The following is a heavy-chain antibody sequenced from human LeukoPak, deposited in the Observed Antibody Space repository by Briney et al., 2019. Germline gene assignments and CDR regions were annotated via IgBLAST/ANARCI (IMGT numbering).Heavy chain of an antibody. D-gene: IGHD3-3*01. V-gene: IGHV1-18*01. CDR1: GYTFTTYG. CDR3: ARDSYDFWSGRRTGRIDY. CDR2: ISASNGKT. J-gene: IGHJ4*02. Sequence: ASVKVSCKASGYTFTTYGINGVRQAPGQRLEWMGWISASNGKTKYAQNFQGRVAMTTDTSTSTAHMELRSLRSDDTAVYYCARDSYDFWSGRRTGRIDYWGQGTLVTVSS.